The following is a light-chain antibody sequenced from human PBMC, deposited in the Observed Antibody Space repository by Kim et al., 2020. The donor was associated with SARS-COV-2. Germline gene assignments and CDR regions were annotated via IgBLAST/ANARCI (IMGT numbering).Light chain of an antibody. J-gene: IGKJ3*01. Sequence: ASPGDRVTITGRASQGISSYLAWYQQKPGKAPKLLIYAASTLQSGVPSRFSGSGSGTDFTLTISCLQSEDFATYYCQQYYSYPLTFGPGTKVDIK. CDR3: QQYYSYPLT. V-gene: IGKV1-8*01. CDR1: QGISSY. CDR2: AAS.